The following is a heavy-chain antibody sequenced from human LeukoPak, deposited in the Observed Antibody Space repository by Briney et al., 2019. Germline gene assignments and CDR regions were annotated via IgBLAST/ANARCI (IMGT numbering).Heavy chain of an antibody. J-gene: IGHJ5*02. Sequence: VASVKVSCKASGGTFSSYAISWVRQAPGQGLEWMGRIIPIFDTANYAQKFQGRVTITTDESTSTAYMELSSLRSEDTAVYYCARDRRITIFGVVTEINWFDPWGQGTLVTVSS. CDR2: IIPIFDTA. V-gene: IGHV1-69*05. CDR3: ARDRRITIFGVVTEINWFDP. CDR1: GGTFSSYA. D-gene: IGHD3-3*01.